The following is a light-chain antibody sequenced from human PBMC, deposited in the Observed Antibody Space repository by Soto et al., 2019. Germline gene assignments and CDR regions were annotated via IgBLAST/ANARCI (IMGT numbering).Light chain of an antibody. J-gene: IGKJ2*01. CDR1: QSVSSSY. V-gene: IGKV3-20*01. Sequence: EIVLTQSPGTLSLSPGERATLSCRASQSVSSSYLAWYRQKPGQAPRLLIYGASSRATGIPDRFSGSGSGTDFTLTISRLDPEDFAVYYCQQYGSSPLMYTFGQGTKLEIK. CDR2: GAS. CDR3: QQYGSSPLMYT.